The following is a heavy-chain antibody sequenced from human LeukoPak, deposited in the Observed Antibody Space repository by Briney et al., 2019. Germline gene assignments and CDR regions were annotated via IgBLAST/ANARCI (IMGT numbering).Heavy chain of an antibody. CDR3: ARSSTADFDL. V-gene: IGHV4-30-2*01. CDR1: GGSFSSGGYP. J-gene: IGHJ2*01. D-gene: IGHD2-2*01. CDR2: IYHTGAT. Sequence: PSQTLSLTCAVFGGSFSSGGYPWSWIRQPPGKGLEWIGYIYHTGATYYNPSLKSRVTISVDRSKNLLSLNLTSVTAADTAVHYCARSSTADFDLWGRGTLVTVSS.